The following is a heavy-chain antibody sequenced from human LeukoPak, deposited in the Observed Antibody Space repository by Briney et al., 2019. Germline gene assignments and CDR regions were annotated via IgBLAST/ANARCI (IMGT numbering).Heavy chain of an antibody. Sequence: PGGSLRLSCAASGFTFSDYYMSWIRQAPGKGLEWVSYISSSGSTIYYADSVKGRFTISRDNAKNSLYLQMNSLRAEDTAVYYCARRQLGLHLVDKRDYYMDVWGKGTTVTVSS. D-gene: IGHD3-9*01. CDR1: GFTFSDYY. CDR3: ARRQLGLHLVDKRDYYMDV. CDR2: ISSSGSTI. V-gene: IGHV3-11*04. J-gene: IGHJ6*03.